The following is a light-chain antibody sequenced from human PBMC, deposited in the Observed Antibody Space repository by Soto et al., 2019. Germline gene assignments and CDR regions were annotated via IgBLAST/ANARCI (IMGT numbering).Light chain of an antibody. CDR3: QQYNSYWT. V-gene: IGKV1-5*03. Sequence: IQMTQSPSTLSASVGDRVTITCRASQSISSWLAWYQQKPGKAPKPLIYKASSLESVVPSKFSGSGSGTEFTLTISSLQPDDFATYYCQQYNSYWTFGQGTKVEIK. J-gene: IGKJ1*01. CDR1: QSISSW. CDR2: KAS.